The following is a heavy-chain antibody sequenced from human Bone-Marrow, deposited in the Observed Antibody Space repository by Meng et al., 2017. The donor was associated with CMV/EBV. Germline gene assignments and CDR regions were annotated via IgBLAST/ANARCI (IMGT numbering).Heavy chain of an antibody. J-gene: IGHJ5*02. CDR2: ISSSSSYI. V-gene: IGHV3-21*01. CDR1: GFTFSSYS. Sequence: GESLKISCAASGFTFSSYSMNWVRQAPGKGLEWVSSISSSSSYIYYADSVKGRFTISRDNAKNSLYLQMNSLRAEDTAVYYCAKDFGFDPWGQGTLVTVSS. CDR3: AKDFGFDP.